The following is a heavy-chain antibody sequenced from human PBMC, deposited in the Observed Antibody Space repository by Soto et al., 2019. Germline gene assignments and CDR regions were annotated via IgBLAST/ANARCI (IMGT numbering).Heavy chain of an antibody. CDR1: GFTLSGFD. D-gene: IGHD2-15*01. CDR2: IKTKVESYAT. V-gene: IGHV3-73*01. Sequence: EVQLVESGGGLVQPGGSRKLSCAASGFTLSGFDLHWVRQASGEGLEWIGRIKTKVESYATEYAASVKGRFSISRDDSKNTAYLEMNSLETEDTAIYYCTRRHCSGGGCYSDFDFWGQGSLVTVSS. CDR3: TRRHCSGGGCYSDFDF. J-gene: IGHJ4*02.